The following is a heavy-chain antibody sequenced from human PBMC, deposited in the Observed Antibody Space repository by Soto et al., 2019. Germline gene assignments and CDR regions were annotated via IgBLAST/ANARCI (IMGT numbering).Heavy chain of an antibody. V-gene: IGHV1-18*01. J-gene: IGHJ6*02. CDR2: ISAYNGNT. Sequence: QVQLVQSGAEVKKPGASVKVSCKASGYTFTSYGISWVRQAPGQGLEWMGWISAYNGNTNYAQKLQGRVTMTTDTSTNPAYMGLRSLRSDDTAVYYCARARGTGWSGYLDYYYYGMDVWGQGTTVTVSS. D-gene: IGHD3-3*01. CDR1: GYTFTSYG. CDR3: ARARGTGWSGYLDYYYYGMDV.